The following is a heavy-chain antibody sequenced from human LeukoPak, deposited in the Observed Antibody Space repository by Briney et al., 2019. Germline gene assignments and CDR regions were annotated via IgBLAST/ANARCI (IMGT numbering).Heavy chain of an antibody. CDR1: GFTFSSYG. Sequence: GGSLRLSCAASGFTFSSYGMHWVRQAPGKGLEWVAVIWYDGSNKYYADSVKGRFTISRDNSKNTLYLQMNSLRAEDTAVYYCARHGTSGQKYYFDYWGQGTLVTVSS. CDR3: ARHGTSGQKYYFDY. D-gene: IGHD2-2*01. CDR2: IWYDGSNK. J-gene: IGHJ4*02. V-gene: IGHV3-33*01.